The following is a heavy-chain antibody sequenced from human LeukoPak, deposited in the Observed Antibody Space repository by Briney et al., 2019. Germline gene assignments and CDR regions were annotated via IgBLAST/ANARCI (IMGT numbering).Heavy chain of an antibody. CDR1: ANSFSDYS. CDR3: ARGGSGSGYLYYFDY. CDR2: ITSNSGGT. Sequence: ASVKVSCKTSANSFSDYSIHWVRQAPGQGLEWMGRITSNSGGTNYAQSFQGRVTMTRDTSISTAYMELSGLTSDDTAVYYCARGGSGSGYLYYFDYWGQGNMVSVSS. J-gene: IGHJ4*02. D-gene: IGHD3-10*01. V-gene: IGHV1-2*06.